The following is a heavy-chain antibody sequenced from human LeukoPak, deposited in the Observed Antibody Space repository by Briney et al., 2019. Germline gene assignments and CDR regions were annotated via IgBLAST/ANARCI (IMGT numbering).Heavy chain of an antibody. CDR2: IYYSGST. CDR3: ASSYCGGDCALYYYYGMDV. Sequence: SETLSLTCTVSGGSISSYYWSWIRQPPGKGLEWIGYIYYSGSTNYNPSLKSRVTISVDTSKNQFSLKLSSVTAADTAVYYCASSYCGGDCALYYYYGMDVWGQGTMVTVSS. CDR1: GGSISSYY. D-gene: IGHD2-21*02. J-gene: IGHJ6*02. V-gene: IGHV4-59*01.